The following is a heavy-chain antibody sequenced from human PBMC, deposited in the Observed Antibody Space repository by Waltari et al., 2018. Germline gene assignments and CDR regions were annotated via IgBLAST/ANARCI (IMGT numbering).Heavy chain of an antibody. D-gene: IGHD3-22*01. Sequence: EVQLVESGGGLVQPGGSLRLSCAASGFTFSSYWMSWVRQAPGKGLEWVANIKQDGSEKYYVDSVKGRFTISRDNAKNSLYLQMNSLRAEDTAVYYCADGGYDSKDGMDVWGQGTTVTVSS. V-gene: IGHV3-7*01. CDR1: GFTFSSYW. J-gene: IGHJ6*02. CDR3: ADGGYDSKDGMDV. CDR2: IKQDGSEK.